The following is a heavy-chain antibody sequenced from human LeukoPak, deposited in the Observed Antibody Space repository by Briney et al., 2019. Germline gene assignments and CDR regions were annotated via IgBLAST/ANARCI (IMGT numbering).Heavy chain of an antibody. CDR1: GGSISSGDYY. D-gene: IGHD5-18*01. V-gene: IGHV4-30-4*01. CDR2: IYYSGST. J-gene: IGHJ4*02. CDR3: ARTQGGHSYGNFDY. Sequence: SETLSLTCTVSGGSISSGDYYWSWIRQPPGKGLEWIGYIYYSGSTYYNPSLKSRITISVDTSKTHFSLKLSSVTAADTAVYYCARTQGGHSYGNFDYWGQGTLVTVSS.